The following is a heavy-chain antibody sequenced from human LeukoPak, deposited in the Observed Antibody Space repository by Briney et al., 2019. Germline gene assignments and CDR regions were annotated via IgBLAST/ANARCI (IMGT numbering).Heavy chain of an antibody. CDR1: GFTFSSYG. V-gene: IGHV3-30*02. Sequence: PGGSLRLSCAASGFTFSSYGMHWVRQAPGKGLEWVAFIRYDGSNKYYADSVKGRFTISRDNSKNTLYLQMNSLRAEDTAVYYCARGIRHYYDSSGRTRRYYYYYMDVWGKGTTVTVSS. CDR2: IRYDGSNK. CDR3: ARGIRHYYDSSGRTRRYYYYYMDV. J-gene: IGHJ6*03. D-gene: IGHD3-22*01.